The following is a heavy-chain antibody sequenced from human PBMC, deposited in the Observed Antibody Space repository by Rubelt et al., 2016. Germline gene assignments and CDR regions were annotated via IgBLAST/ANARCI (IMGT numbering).Heavy chain of an antibody. V-gene: IGHV4-39*07. Sequence: QLQLQESGPGLVKPSETLSLTCTVSGGSISSSSYYWDWIRQPPGKGLEWIGYIYYSGSTYYNPSLKSLVTISVDTSKNQFSLKLSSVTAADTAVYYCARVYGQQLESWFDPWGQGTLVTVSS. CDR1: GGSISSSSYY. CDR3: ARVYGQQLESWFDP. D-gene: IGHD6-13*01. CDR2: IYYSGST. J-gene: IGHJ5*02.